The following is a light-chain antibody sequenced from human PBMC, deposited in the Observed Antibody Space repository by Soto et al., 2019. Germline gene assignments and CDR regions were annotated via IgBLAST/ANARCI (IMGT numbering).Light chain of an antibody. CDR3: QQSYSTPIT. J-gene: IGKJ5*01. Sequence: DIQMTQSPSSLSASVGDRVTITCRASQSISSYLNWYQQKPGKAPKLLIYATSSLHSGVPSRFSGSGSGTDFTLTISSLQHEDVATYYCQQSYSTPITFGQGTRLEIK. CDR1: QSISSY. CDR2: ATS. V-gene: IGKV1-39*01.